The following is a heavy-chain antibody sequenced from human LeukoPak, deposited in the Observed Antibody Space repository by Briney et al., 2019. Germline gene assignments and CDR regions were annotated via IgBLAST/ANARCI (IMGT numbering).Heavy chain of an antibody. J-gene: IGHJ6*04. D-gene: IGHD6-13*01. CDR1: GFIFSDYY. CDR2: ISSSSRYT. V-gene: IGHV3-11*06. Sequence: GGSLTLFCAASGFIFSDYYMIWMRQAPGKGLEGGSYISSSSRYTNYADSVKRRFTIFRDNPKNSLYLQMNSLRAEDTAVYYCARDISSSWPYYYGMDVWGKGTTVTVSS. CDR3: ARDISSSWPYYYGMDV.